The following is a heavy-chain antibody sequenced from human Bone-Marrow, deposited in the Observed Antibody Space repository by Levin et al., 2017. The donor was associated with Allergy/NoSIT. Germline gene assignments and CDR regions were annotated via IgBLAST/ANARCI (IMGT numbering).Heavy chain of an antibody. CDR3: ATYNWNNGREFDY. CDR2: IKQDGSEK. V-gene: IGHV3-7*01. CDR1: GFSFSRYW. Sequence: PGESLKISCAASGFSFSRYWMTWVRQAPGKGLEWVANIKQDGSEKYYVDSVKGRFTISRDNAKNSLYLQMNSLRAEDTAVYYCATYNWNNGREFDYWGQGTLVTVSS. J-gene: IGHJ4*02. D-gene: IGHD1/OR15-1a*01.